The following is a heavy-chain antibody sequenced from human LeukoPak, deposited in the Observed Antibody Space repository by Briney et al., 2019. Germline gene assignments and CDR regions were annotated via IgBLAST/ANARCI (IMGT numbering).Heavy chain of an antibody. CDR2: IYHSGST. CDR1: GGSISSYY. Sequence: SETLSPTCTVSGGSISSYYWSWIRQPPGKGLEWIGYIYHSGSTYYNPSLKSRVTISVGRSKNQFSLKLSSVTAADTAVYYCAKGDTMPIWGEGTMVTVSS. V-gene: IGHV4-59*12. CDR3: AKGDTMPI. J-gene: IGHJ3*02. D-gene: IGHD2-2*01.